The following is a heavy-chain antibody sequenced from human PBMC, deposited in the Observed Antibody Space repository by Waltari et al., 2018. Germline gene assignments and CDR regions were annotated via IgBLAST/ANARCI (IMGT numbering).Heavy chain of an antibody. CDR3: ARDRSSSSRDYYYYYYMDV. V-gene: IGHV4-61*02. Sequence: QVQLQESGPGLVKPSQTLSLTCTVSGGSISSGSYYWSWIRQPAGQGLEWIGRIYTSGSTNYNPSLKSRVTISVDTSKNLFSLKLSSVTAADTAVYYCARDRSSSSRDYYYYYYMDVWGKGTTVTVSS. CDR2: IYTSGST. CDR1: GGSISSGSYY. J-gene: IGHJ6*03. D-gene: IGHD6-6*01.